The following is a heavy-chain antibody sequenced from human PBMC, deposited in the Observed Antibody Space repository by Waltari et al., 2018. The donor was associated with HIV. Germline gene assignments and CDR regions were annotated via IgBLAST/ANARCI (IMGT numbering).Heavy chain of an antibody. CDR1: GYTLTDYY. J-gene: IGHJ4*02. CDR2: IDPEDGET. CDR3: ASLAAAVYFDA. V-gene: IGHV1-69-2*01. D-gene: IGHD6-13*01. Sequence: EVHLVQSGPEERKPGSTMKISCRVSGYTLTDYYIHWVQEAHGRGLEWMGLIDPEDGETVYAEKFQDRLTITADTSADTVYMELTSLRSDDTAVYYCASLAAAVYFDAWGQGTLLTVSS.